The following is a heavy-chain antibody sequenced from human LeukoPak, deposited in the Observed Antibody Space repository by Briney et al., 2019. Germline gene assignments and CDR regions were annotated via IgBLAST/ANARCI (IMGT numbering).Heavy chain of an antibody. CDR2: ISYDGSNK. CDR3: AREARY. CDR1: GFTFSSYT. V-gene: IGHV3-30-3*01. Sequence: PGGAPRLSCAAPGFTFSSYTMHWVRPAPGKGLEWVAVISYDGSNKYYADSVKGRFTISRDNSKNTLYLQMNSLRAEDTAVYYCAREARYWGQGTLVTVSS. J-gene: IGHJ4*02.